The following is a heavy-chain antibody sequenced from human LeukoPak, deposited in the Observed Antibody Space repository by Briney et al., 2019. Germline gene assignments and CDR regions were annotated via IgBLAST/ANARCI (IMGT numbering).Heavy chain of an antibody. CDR1: GGSISSGGYY. J-gene: IGHJ5*02. D-gene: IGHD6-19*01. Sequence: PSETLSLTCTVSGGSISSGGYYWSWIRQHPGKGLEWIGYIYYSGSTYYNPSLKSRVTISVDTSKNQFSLKLSSVTAADTAVYYCAKDLYGSGWYNYFDPWGQGALVTVSS. CDR3: AKDLYGSGWYNYFDP. V-gene: IGHV4-31*03. CDR2: IYYSGST.